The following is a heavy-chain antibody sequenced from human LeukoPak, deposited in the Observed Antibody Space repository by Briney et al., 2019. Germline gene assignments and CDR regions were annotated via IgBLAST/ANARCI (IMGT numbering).Heavy chain of an antibody. J-gene: IGHJ4*02. V-gene: IGHV1-18*01. Sequence: GASVKVSCKASGYTFTSYDINWVRQATGQGLEWMGWISAYNGNTNYAQKLQGRVTMTTDTSTSTAYMELRSLRSDDTAVYYCARAGGRDGYNRAFDYWGQGTLVTVSS. CDR1: GYTFTSYD. D-gene: IGHD5-24*01. CDR2: ISAYNGNT. CDR3: ARAGGRDGYNRAFDY.